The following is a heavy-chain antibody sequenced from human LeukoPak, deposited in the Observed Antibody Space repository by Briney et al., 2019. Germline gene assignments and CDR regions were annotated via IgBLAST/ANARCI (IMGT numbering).Heavy chain of an antibody. CDR3: ARHLPFSVTGGDDAFDV. CDR1: GGSISSGGYY. J-gene: IGHJ3*01. V-gene: IGHV4-61*08. D-gene: IGHD3-16*01. Sequence: SETLSLTCTVSGGSISSGGYYWSWIRQNPGKGLEWIGYIHYSGSTTYNPSLKSRVTTSADTTNNQFSLTLTSLTAADTAVYYCARHLPFSVTGGDDAFDVWGPGTRVTVS. CDR2: IHYSGST.